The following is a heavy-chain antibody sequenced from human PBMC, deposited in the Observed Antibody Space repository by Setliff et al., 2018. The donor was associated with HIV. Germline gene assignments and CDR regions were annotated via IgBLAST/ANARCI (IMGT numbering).Heavy chain of an antibody. D-gene: IGHD3-10*01. CDR3: ARGYYGSDLQNAMDV. CDR1: GFTFSRYW. J-gene: IGHJ6*02. Sequence: PGGSLRLSCAASGFTFSRYWMIWVRQAPGKGLEWVANIDLYGSEKNYVDSVEGRFTISRDNARNSLFLQMNSLRGEDTAVYYCARGYYGSDLQNAMDVWGQGTTVTVSS. V-gene: IGHV3-7*01. CDR2: IDLYGSEK.